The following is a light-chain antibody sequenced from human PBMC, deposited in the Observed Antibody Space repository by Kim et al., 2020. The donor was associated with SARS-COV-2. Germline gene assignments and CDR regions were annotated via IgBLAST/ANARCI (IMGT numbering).Light chain of an antibody. CDR3: GTWDSSLSAYV. J-gene: IGLJ1*01. V-gene: IGLV1-51*01. CDR1: NSNFWNNY. CDR2: DNN. Sequence: GQKVTISCSGSNSNFWNNYVSCYQQLPGTAPKLLIYDNNKRPSGIPDRFSGSKSGTSATLGITGLQTGDEADYYCGTWDSSLSAYVFGTGTKVTVL.